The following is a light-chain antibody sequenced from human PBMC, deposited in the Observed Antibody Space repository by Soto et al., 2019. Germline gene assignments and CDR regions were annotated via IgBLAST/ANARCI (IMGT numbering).Light chain of an antibody. CDR1: SSDVGGYNY. Sequence: QSALTQPPSASGSPGQSVTSCTGTSSDVGGYNYVSWYQQHPGKAPKLMIYEVSKRPSGVPDRFSGSKSGNTASLTVSGLQAEDEADYYCSSYAGSNNFEDVVFGGGTQLTVL. V-gene: IGLV2-8*01. J-gene: IGLJ2*01. CDR2: EVS. CDR3: SSYAGSNNFEDVV.